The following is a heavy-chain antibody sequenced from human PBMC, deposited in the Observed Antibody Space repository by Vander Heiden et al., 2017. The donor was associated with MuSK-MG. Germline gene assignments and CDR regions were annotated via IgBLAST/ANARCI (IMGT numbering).Heavy chain of an antibody. CDR3: ARHGVGGVVSAAMSFDY. V-gene: IGHV4-39*01. CDR2: LYDTGAT. J-gene: IGHJ4*02. Sequence: QLQLQESGPGLVKPSETRSLTCTVSGAPISSSTYCWGWNRQRPGKGREWIGGLYDTGATYDPPSLKSRVTISVDTSKNQFSLKLRLVTADNTAVYYGARHGVGGVVSAAMSFDYWGQGTLGTVSS. CDR1: GAPISSSTYC. D-gene: IGHD2-2*01.